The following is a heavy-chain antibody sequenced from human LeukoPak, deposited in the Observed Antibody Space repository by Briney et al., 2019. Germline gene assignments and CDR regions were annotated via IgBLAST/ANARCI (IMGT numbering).Heavy chain of an antibody. Sequence: SQTLSLTCATSGDRVSSNSAAWSWIRQSPSRGLEWLTRTYYRSKWYYEYAVSVKSRITINPDTSKNQVSLQLTSVTPEDTAVYYCARDLSDYFDYWGQGTLVTVSS. J-gene: IGHJ4*02. V-gene: IGHV6-1*01. CDR3: ARDLSDYFDY. CDR2: TYYRSKWYY. CDR1: GDRVSSNSAA.